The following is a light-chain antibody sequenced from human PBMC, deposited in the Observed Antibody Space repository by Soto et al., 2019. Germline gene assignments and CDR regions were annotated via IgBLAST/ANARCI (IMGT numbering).Light chain of an antibody. CDR2: EVS. CDR1: SSDVGGHNF. V-gene: IGLV2-14*01. CDR3: NSYTSRHTVV. Sequence: QSALTQPASVSGSPGQSITISCTGTSSDVGGHNFVSWYQQHPGKAPKLMIYEVSNRPSGVSNRFSGSKSDNTASLTISGLQAGDEADYCCNSYTSRHTVVFGGGTKLTVL. J-gene: IGLJ2*01.